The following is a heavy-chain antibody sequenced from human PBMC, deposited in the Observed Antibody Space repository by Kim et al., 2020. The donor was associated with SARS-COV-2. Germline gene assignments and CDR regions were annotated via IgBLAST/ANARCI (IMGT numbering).Heavy chain of an antibody. CDR3: AREKCGGDCYRHHDAFDI. D-gene: IGHD2-21*02. CDR2: ISGSGTII. Sequence: GGSLRLSCAASGFTFSSYEMTWVRQAPGKGLEWVSYISGSGTIIYFADSVKGRFTISRDNAKNSLYLQMNSLRDEDTAVYYCAREKCGGDCYRHHDAFDIWGQGTMVTVSS. CDR1: GFTFSSYE. V-gene: IGHV3-48*03. J-gene: IGHJ3*02.